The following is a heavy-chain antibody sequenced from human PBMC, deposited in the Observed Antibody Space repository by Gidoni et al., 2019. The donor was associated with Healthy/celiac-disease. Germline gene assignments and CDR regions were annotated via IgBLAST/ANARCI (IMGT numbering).Heavy chain of an antibody. CDR3: AKVADSSGWYYYYGMDV. Sequence: VQLLESGGGLVQPGGSMRLSCEAPGFPFSSYAMSWVRQAPGKGLEWVSAIRCSGGSTYYADSVKGRFTISRDNSKNTLYLQMNSLRADDTAVYYCAKVADSSGWYYYYGMDVWGQGTTVTVSS. V-gene: IGHV3-23*01. J-gene: IGHJ6*02. CDR2: IRCSGGST. D-gene: IGHD6-19*01. CDR1: GFPFSSYA.